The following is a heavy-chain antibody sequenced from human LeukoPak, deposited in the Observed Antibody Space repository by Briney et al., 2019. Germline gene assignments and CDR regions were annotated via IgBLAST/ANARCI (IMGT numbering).Heavy chain of an antibody. Sequence: GGYLRLSCAASGFTFSSNAMHWLRQAQGKGLEWVAVISYDGSNKYYADPVKGRFTISRDNSKNTLYLQMNSLRAEDRAVYYCARDRISSWSSNYYYYYMDFWGKGTTVTVSS. D-gene: IGHD6-13*01. CDR1: GFTFSSNA. V-gene: IGHV3-30*04. CDR3: ARDRISSWSSNYYYYYMDF. CDR2: ISYDGSNK. J-gene: IGHJ6*03.